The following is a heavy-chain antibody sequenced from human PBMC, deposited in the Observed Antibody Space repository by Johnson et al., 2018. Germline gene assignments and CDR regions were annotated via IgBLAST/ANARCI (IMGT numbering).Heavy chain of an antibody. CDR1: GGSISSGRYY. Sequence: QVQLQESGPRLVKPSQTLSLTCSVSGGSISSGRYYWSWLRQPPGKGPEWIGYIYYTGSTYYNPSLKSRVTISLDTSKNLFSLKFNSVTAADTAVYFCASYRGDYAEYFPNWGQGTLVTVSS. J-gene: IGHJ1*01. CDR2: IYYTGST. V-gene: IGHV4-30-4*01. D-gene: IGHD4-17*01. CDR3: ASYRGDYAEYFPN.